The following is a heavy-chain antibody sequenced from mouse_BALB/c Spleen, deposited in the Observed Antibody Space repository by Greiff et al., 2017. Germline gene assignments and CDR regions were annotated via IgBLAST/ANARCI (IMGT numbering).Heavy chain of an antibody. Sequence: QVQLQQSGPGLVAPSQSLSITCTVSGFSLTSYGVHWVRQPPGKGLEWLGVIWAGGSTNYNSALMSRLSISKDNSKSQVFLKMNSLQTDDTAMYYCATGVPGWFAYWGQGTLVTVSA. CDR2: IWAGGST. CDR1: GFSLTSYG. D-gene: IGHD5-1*01. J-gene: IGHJ3*01. V-gene: IGHV2-9*02. CDR3: ATGVPGWFAY.